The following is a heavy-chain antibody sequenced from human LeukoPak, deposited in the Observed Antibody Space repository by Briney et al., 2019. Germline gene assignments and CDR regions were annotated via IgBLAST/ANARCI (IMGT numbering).Heavy chain of an antibody. V-gene: IGHV3-48*01. CDR2: ITYTTNTI. Sequence: PGGSLRLSCTASGFTFSDFHMNWVRQAPGKGLEWVSSITYTTNTIFYVDSVRGRFTISRDNAKNSLYLQMNSLRAEDTAVYYCARPTSAYSYSAFDIWGQGTMATVSS. CDR3: ARPTSAYSYSAFDI. J-gene: IGHJ3*02. CDR1: GFTFSDFH. D-gene: IGHD3-22*01.